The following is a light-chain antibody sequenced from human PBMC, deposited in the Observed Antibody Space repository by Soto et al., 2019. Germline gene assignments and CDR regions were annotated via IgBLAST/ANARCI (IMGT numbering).Light chain of an antibody. V-gene: IGLV2-8*01. CDR1: SSDVGGYNY. J-gene: IGLJ2*01. Sequence: QSALTQPPSASGSPGQSVTISCTGTSSDVGGYNYVSWYQQHPGKAPKFLIFDVSRRPSGVPDRFSGSKSGNTASLTVSGLQADDEAYYYCSSYAGSNNPVIFGGGTKLTVL. CDR2: DVS. CDR3: SSYAGSNNPVI.